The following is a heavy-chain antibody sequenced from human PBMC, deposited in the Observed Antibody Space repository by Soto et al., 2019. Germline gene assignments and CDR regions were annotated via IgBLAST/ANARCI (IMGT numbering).Heavy chain of an antibody. J-gene: IGHJ4*02. CDR3: ARLRGRWEYFEWLWVAIRNDY. CDR2: IYYSGST. CDR1: GCSISSSSYY. V-gene: IGHV4-39*01. D-gene: IGHD3-9*01. Sequence: SETLSLTCTVSGCSISSSSYYWGWIRQPPGKGLEWIGCIYYSGSTYYNPSLKSRVTISVDTSKNQFSLKLSSVTAADTAVYYCARLRGRWEYFEWLWVAIRNDYWGQGTLVTVSS.